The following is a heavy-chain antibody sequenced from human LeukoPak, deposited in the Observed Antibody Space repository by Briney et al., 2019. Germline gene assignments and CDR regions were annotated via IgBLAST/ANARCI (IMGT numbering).Heavy chain of an antibody. CDR1: GGSISSYY. CDR2: IYYSGST. V-gene: IGHV4-59*01. J-gene: IGHJ5*02. D-gene: IGHD3-22*01. CDR3: ASRSDPYDSSGYYYA. Sequence: PSETLSLTCTVSGGSISSYYWSWIRQPPGKGLEWIGYIYYSGSTNYNPSLKSRVTISVDTSKNQFSLKLSSVTAADTAVYYRASRSDPYDSSGYYYAWGQGTLVTVSS.